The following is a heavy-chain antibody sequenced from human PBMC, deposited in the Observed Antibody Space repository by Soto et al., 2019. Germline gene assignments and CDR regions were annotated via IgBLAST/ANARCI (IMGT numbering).Heavy chain of an antibody. D-gene: IGHD3-10*01. CDR1: GGSVSSGNW. J-gene: IGHJ6*02. CDR3: AGSNYYYYGMDV. Sequence: SEALSLTCAVSGGSVSSGNWCSGVRQPPGKGLEWIGEIYHSGNTNYNPSLKSRVTISVDKSKNQFSLKLSSVTAADTAVYYCAGSNYYYYGMDVWGQGTTVTVSS. CDR2: IYHSGNT. V-gene: IGHV4-4*02.